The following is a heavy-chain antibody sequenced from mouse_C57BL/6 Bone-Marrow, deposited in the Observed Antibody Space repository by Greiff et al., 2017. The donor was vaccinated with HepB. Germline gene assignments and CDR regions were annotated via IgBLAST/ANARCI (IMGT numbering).Heavy chain of an antibody. CDR3: ARRASTVVAPGDY. Sequence: EVQLQQSGPVLVKPGASVKMSCKASGYTFTDYYMNWVKQSHGKSLEWIGVINPYNGGTSYNQKFKGKATLTVDKSSSTAYMELNSLTSEDSAVYYCARRASTVVAPGDYWGQGTSVTVSS. D-gene: IGHD1-1*01. V-gene: IGHV1-19*01. CDR1: GYTFTDYY. J-gene: IGHJ4*01. CDR2: INPYNGGT.